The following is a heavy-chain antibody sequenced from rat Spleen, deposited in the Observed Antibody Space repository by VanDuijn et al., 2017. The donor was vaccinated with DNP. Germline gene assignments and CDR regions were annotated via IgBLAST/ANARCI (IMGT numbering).Heavy chain of an antibody. CDR2: LSTGGDKS. J-gene: IGHJ3*01. CDR3: ARHGYYDGPFPY. Sequence: EVQLVESGGGLVQPGRSLKLSCAASGFTFSNYAMAWVRQAPTKGLEWVASLSTGGDKSAYRDSVKGRFTISRDNAKSTLYLQIDSLRSEDTATYYCARHGYYDGPFPYWGQGTLVTVSS. V-gene: IGHV5-25*01. D-gene: IGHD1-12*02. CDR1: GFTFSNYA.